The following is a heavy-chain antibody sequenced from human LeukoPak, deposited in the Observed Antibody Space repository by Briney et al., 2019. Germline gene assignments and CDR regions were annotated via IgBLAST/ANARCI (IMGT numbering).Heavy chain of an antibody. J-gene: IGHJ4*02. Sequence: SETLSLTCTVSGGSISSTNYFWGWIRQPPGKGLEWIGSINYSGITYYTPSLKSRVTISVDTSKNQFSLKLSSVTAADTAVYYCAGDYKTLAYWGQGTLVTVSS. CDR2: INYSGIT. CDR1: GGSISSTNYF. V-gene: IGHV4-39*07. CDR3: AGDYKTLAY. D-gene: IGHD3-16*01.